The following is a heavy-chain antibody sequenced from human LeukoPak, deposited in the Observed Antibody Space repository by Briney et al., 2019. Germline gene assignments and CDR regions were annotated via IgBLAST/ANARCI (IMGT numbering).Heavy chain of an antibody. CDR1: GYTFTGYY. CDR2: INPNSGGT. D-gene: IGHD5-18*01. V-gene: IGHV1-2*02. CDR3: ARDKGGYSYGFDY. Sequence: GASVKVSCKASGYTFTGYYMHWVRQAPGQGLEWMGWINPNSGGTNYAQKFQGGVTMTRDTSISTAYMELSRLRSDDTAVYYCARDKGGYSYGFDYWGQGALVTVSS. J-gene: IGHJ4*02.